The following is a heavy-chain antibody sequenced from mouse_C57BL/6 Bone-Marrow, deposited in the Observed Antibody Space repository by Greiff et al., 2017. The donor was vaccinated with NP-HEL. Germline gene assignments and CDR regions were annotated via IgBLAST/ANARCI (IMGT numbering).Heavy chain of an antibody. V-gene: IGHV1-5*01. Sequence: VQLQQSGTVLARPGASVKMSCKTSGYTFTSYWMHWVKQRPGQGLEWIGAIYPGNSDTSYNQKFKGKAKLTAVTSASTAYMEFSSLTNEDSAVYYCTRGYDGYYFFFDYWGQGTTLTVSS. D-gene: IGHD2-3*01. CDR3: TRGYDGYYFFFDY. CDR2: IYPGNSDT. J-gene: IGHJ2*01. CDR1: GYTFTSYW.